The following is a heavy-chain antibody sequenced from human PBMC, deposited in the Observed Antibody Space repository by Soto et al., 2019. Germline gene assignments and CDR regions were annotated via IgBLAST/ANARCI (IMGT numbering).Heavy chain of an antibody. J-gene: IGHJ4*02. CDR3: ARGFSAGKGSPPDF. D-gene: IGHD6-13*01. CDR2: IWYDGSEK. V-gene: IGHV3-33*01. CDR1: GFTFSGFV. Sequence: PGGSLRLSCVTSGFTFSGFVMQWVRQAPGKGLEWVAVIWYDGSEKYHADSVKGRFTIPRDNSKNTLYLQMSSLRAEDTAVYYCARGFSAGKGSPPDFWGQGSLVTVYS.